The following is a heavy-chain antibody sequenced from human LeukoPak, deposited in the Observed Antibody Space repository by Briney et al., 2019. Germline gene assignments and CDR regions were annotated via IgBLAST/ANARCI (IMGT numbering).Heavy chain of an antibody. D-gene: IGHD6-6*01. CDR1: GFTFNTYE. J-gene: IGHJ6*02. CDR3: AREYSGSSGYYGMDV. Sequence: GGSLRLSCAASGFTFNTYEMNWVRQAPGKGLEWLSKISSSCRTLDYAASVKGRFTISRDNANNLLYLQMNSLRVEDTALYYCAREYSGSSGYYGMDVWGQGTTVTVSS. V-gene: IGHV3-48*03. CDR2: ISSSCRTL.